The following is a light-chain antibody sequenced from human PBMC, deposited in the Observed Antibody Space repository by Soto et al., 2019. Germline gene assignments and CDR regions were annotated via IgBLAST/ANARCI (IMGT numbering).Light chain of an antibody. CDR3: QQYSSSPPRYT. V-gene: IGKV3-20*01. CDR2: GAS. Sequence: EIVLTQSPGTLSLSPGERATLSCRASQSVSSSYLAWYQQKPGQASRLLICGASNRATGIPDRFSGSGSGTEFTLSINRLEPEDFAVYYCQQYSSSPPRYTFGQGTKLEIK. CDR1: QSVSSSY. J-gene: IGKJ2*01.